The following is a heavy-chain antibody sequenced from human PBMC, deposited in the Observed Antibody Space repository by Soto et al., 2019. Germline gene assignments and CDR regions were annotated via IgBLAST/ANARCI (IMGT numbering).Heavy chain of an antibody. CDR2: IYYSGST. D-gene: IGHD5-18*01. Sequence: PSETLSLTCTVSGGSISSYYWSWIRQPPGKGLEWIGYIYYSGSTNYNPSLKSRVTISVDTSKNQFSLKLSSVTAADTAVYYCARDLTYSYGTGWFDPWGQGTLVTVSS. CDR3: ARDLTYSYGTGWFDP. CDR1: GGSISSYY. J-gene: IGHJ5*02. V-gene: IGHV4-59*01.